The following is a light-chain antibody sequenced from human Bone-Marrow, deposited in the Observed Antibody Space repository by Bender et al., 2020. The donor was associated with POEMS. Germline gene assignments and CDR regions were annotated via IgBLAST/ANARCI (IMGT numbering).Light chain of an antibody. CDR1: SSDVVSHDY. CDR2: GVS. V-gene: IGLV2-14*03. CDR3: SSHSTTLHLV. J-gene: IGLJ1*01. Sequence: QSALTQPASVSGAPGQSITISCTGTSSDVVSHDYVSWYLQHPGKAPKLVIYGVSNRPSGVSNRFSGSKSGNTASLAISGLQTEDEADYYCSSHSTTLHLVFGTGTKVTVL.